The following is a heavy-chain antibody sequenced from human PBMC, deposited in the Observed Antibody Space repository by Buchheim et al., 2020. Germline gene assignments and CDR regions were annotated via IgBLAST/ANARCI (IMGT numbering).Heavy chain of an antibody. J-gene: IGHJ4*02. V-gene: IGHV3-23*04. CDR2: ISGTGINT. CDR3: AKSPKSVIPSTLDY. Sequence: EVQLVESGGDLVQPGGSLRLSCAASGFTFSNYVMSWIRQAPGMGLEWVSGISGTGINTYYADSVKGRFTISRDNSKNTLYLHMNSLRAEDTAVYYCAKSPKSVIPSTLDYWGQGTL. CDR1: GFTFSNYV. D-gene: IGHD2/OR15-2a*01.